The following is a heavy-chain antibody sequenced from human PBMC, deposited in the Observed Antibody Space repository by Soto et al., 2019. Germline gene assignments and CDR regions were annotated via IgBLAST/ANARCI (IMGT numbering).Heavy chain of an antibody. Sequence: GGSLRLSCAASGFSFSDYYMSWIRQAPGKGLEWVSYISSSGSTIYYADSVKGRFTISRDNAKNSLYLQMNSLRAEDTAVYYCARRSLAGYTDYWGHGTLVTVSS. V-gene: IGHV3-11*01. J-gene: IGHJ4*01. CDR3: ARRSLAGYTDY. CDR1: GFSFSDYY. CDR2: ISSSGSTI. D-gene: IGHD5-12*01.